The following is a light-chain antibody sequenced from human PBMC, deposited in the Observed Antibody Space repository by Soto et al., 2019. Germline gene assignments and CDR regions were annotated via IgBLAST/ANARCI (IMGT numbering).Light chain of an antibody. J-gene: IGKJ5*01. CDR1: QSVSSSY. V-gene: IGKV3-20*01. CDR3: QQYGSSPIT. Sequence: EIVLTQSPGTLSLSPGERATLSCRASQSVSSSYLAWYQQKTGQAPRLLIYGASSRATGIPDRFSGSGSGTDFTLTFIRLEPEDFAVYYCQQYGSSPITFGQGTRLEIK. CDR2: GAS.